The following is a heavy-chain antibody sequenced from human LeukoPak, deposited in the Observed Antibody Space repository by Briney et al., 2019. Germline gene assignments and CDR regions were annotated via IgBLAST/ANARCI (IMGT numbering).Heavy chain of an antibody. J-gene: IGHJ4*02. Sequence: PSETLSLTCAVYGGSFSGYYWSWIRQPPGKGLEWIGEINHSGSTNYNPSLKSRVTISLDTPKKQFSLRLSSVTAADTAVYYCARVDTSGWFLNWGQGTLVTVSS. V-gene: IGHV4-34*01. CDR2: INHSGST. D-gene: IGHD6-19*01. CDR3: ARVDTSGWFLN. CDR1: GGSFSGYY.